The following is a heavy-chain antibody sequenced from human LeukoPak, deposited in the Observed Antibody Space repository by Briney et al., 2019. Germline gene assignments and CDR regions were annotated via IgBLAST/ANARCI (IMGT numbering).Heavy chain of an antibody. Sequence: ASVKVSCKASGNTFTGYYMHWVRQAPGQGLEWMGRINPNSGGTNYAQKFQGRVTMTRDTSISTAYMELSRLRSDDTAVYYCASGMIVGHDAFDIWGQGTMVTVSS. J-gene: IGHJ3*02. CDR3: ASGMIVGHDAFDI. CDR1: GNTFTGYY. D-gene: IGHD3-22*01. CDR2: INPNSGGT. V-gene: IGHV1-2*06.